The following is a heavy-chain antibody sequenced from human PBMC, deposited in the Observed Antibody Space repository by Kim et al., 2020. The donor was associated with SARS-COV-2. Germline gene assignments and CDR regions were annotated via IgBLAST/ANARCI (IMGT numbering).Heavy chain of an antibody. V-gene: IGHV3-30*04. J-gene: IGHJ6*01. CDR3: ARSMGGHSGYDSYDYYYG. CDR1: GFTFRGYV. Sequence: GGSLRLSCAVSGFTFRGYVMHWARRAPGKGLEFLASISHDGIKTYYADSVKGRFTISRDNSKNTVFLQMVSLKPEDTAVYYCARSMGGHSGYDSYDYYYG. CDR2: ISHDGIKT. D-gene: IGHD5-12*01.